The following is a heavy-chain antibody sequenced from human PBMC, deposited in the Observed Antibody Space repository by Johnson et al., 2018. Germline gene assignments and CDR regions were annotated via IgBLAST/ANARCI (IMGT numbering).Heavy chain of an antibody. J-gene: IGHJ6*03. V-gene: IGHV3-30*18. CDR3: AKPLDMDV. CDR2: ISHDGSNT. Sequence: QVQLVQSGGGVVQPGRSLRLSCAASQFAFSSYGMHWVRQAPGKGLEWVAVISHDGSNTYYADSVKGRFTISRDNSKNRLYLQMNSLRAEDTAGYYWAKPLDMDVWGKGTTVTVSS. CDR1: QFAFSSYG.